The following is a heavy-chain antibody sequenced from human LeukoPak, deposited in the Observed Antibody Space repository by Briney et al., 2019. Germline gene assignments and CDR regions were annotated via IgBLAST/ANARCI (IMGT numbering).Heavy chain of an antibody. V-gene: IGHV1-8*01. CDR2: VNPTSGNT. J-gene: IGHJ4*02. CDR3: ARGRFRWELEIRDFDY. D-gene: IGHD1-26*01. Sequence: ASVKVSCKASGYTFTSYDINWVRQATGQGLGGMGWVNPTSGNTGYAQTFQGRVTMTRNTSISTAYMELSSLRSEDTAVYYCARGRFRWELEIRDFDYWGQGTLVTVSS. CDR1: GYTFTSYD.